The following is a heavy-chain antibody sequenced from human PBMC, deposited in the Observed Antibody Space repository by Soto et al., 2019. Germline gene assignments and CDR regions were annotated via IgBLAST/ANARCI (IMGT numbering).Heavy chain of an antibody. J-gene: IGHJ5*02. V-gene: IGHV4-39*01. D-gene: IGHD1-1*01. Sequence: QLQLQVSGPGLVKPSETLSLTCTVSGGSISSSSYYWGWIRQPPGKGLEWIGSIYYSGSTYYNPSLKSRVTISVDTSKNQFSLKLSSVTAADTAVYYCARHAVQGWFDPWGQGTLVTVSS. CDR1: GGSISSSSYY. CDR3: ARHAVQGWFDP. CDR2: IYYSGST.